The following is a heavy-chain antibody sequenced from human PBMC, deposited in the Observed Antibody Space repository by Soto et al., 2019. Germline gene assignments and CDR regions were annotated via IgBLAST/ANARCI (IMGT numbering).Heavy chain of an antibody. Sequence: EVQLVESGGGLVQPGGSLRLSCAASGFTFSSYWMHWVRQAPGKGLVWVSRINSDGSSTSYADSVKGRFTISRDNAKNTLYLQMNSLRAEDTAVYYCARDQGLYKYYYYYGMDVWGQGTTVTVSS. V-gene: IGHV3-74*01. CDR1: GFTFSSYW. D-gene: IGHD3-16*02. CDR3: ARDQGLYKYYYYYGMDV. CDR2: INSDGSST. J-gene: IGHJ6*02.